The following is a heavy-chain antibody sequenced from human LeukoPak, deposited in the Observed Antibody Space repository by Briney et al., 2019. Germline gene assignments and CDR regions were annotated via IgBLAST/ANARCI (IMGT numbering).Heavy chain of an antibody. D-gene: IGHD4-17*01. J-gene: IGHJ6*04. Sequence: GGSLGLSCAASGFTFSSYAMHWVRQAPGKGLEWVAVISYDGSNKYYADSVKGRFTISRDNSKNTLYLQMNSLRAEDTAVYYCASRANGDYGYYGMDVWGKGTTVTVSS. CDR2: ISYDGSNK. CDR1: GFTFSSYA. CDR3: ASRANGDYGYYGMDV. V-gene: IGHV3-30*04.